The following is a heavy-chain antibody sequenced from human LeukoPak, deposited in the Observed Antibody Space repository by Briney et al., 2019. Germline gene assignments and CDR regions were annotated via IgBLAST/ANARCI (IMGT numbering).Heavy chain of an antibody. CDR2: VSGSGDGA. CDR3: AKGYIQLWWFDY. Sequence: GGSLRLSCAASGFTFSTYAMSWVRQAPGKGLQWVSLVSGSGDGAHYADSVKGRFTISRDNSKNTVYLQMTNLRAEDTAVYYCAKGYIQLWWFDYWGQGTLVTVSS. J-gene: IGHJ4*02. CDR1: GFTFSTYA. V-gene: IGHV3-23*01. D-gene: IGHD2-21*01.